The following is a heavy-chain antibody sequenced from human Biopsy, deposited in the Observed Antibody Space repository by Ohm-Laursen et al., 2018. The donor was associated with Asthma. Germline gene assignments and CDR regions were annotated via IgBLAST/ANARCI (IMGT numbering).Heavy chain of an antibody. CDR1: GFTFRTYG. D-gene: IGHD1-1*01. CDR2: ISYDGHNQ. Sequence: SLKLSCAASGFTFRTYGMHWARQTPGKGLEWLSSISYDGHNQHYADSVKGRFTISRDNSKNTVSLEMNSLRRDDTAVYFCARATVAATGNDWGQGTLVTVSS. V-gene: IGHV3-30*06. J-gene: IGHJ4*02. CDR3: ARATVAATGND.